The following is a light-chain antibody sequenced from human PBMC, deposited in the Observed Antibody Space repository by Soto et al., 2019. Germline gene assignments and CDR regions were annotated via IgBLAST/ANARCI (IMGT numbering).Light chain of an antibody. V-gene: IGKV3-20*01. J-gene: IGKJ5*01. Sequence: EIVLTQSPGTLSVSPGEEATLSCRASQSVDNNYLAWYQQKPGQTPRLIIYGASGRADGIPHRFSGSGFGTDFTLTISKVEPEDFAVYYCQQYGTPRSVTFGQGTRLEIK. CDR1: QSVDNNY. CDR3: QQYGTPRSVT. CDR2: GAS.